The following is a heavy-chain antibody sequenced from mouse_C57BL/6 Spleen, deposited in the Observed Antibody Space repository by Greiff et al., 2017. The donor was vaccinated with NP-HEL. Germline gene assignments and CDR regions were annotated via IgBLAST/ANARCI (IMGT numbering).Heavy chain of an antibody. CDR3: ARGLHYYGSSPWFAY. CDR2: INYDGSST. CDR1: GFTFSDYY. V-gene: IGHV5-16*01. Sequence: EVQLVESEGGLVQPGSSMKLSCTASGFTFSDYYMAWVRQVPEKGLEWVANINYDGSSTYYLDSLKSRFIISRDNAKNILYLQMSSLKSEDTATYYCARGLHYYGSSPWFAYWGQGTLVTVSA. D-gene: IGHD1-1*01. J-gene: IGHJ3*01.